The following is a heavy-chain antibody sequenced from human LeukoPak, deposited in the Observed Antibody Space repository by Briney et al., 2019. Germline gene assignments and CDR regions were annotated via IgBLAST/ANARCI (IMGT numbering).Heavy chain of an antibody. V-gene: IGHV4-61*01. Sequence: SETLSLTCSVSGVSVSRTSYYWSWIRQPPGKGLEWIGYISYSRSTNYNPSLKSRVTISVDTSKNQFSLQLTSVPAADTAMYYCASLYCSRSSCFFDDWGQGTLVTVSS. CDR2: ISYSRST. D-gene: IGHD2-2*01. CDR3: ASLYCSRSSCFFDD. CDR1: GVSVSRTSYY. J-gene: IGHJ4*02.